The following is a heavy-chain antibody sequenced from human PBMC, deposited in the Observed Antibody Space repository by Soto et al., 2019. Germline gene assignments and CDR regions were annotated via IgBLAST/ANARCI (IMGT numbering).Heavy chain of an antibody. CDR2: ISAYNGNT. CDR1: GGTFSSYT. CDR3: GRVGLYCSGGSCYQPYNCFAP. V-gene: IGHV1-18*01. J-gene: IGHJ5*02. Sequence: ASVKVSCKASGGTFSSYTISWVRQAPGQGLEWMGWISAYNGNTNYAQKLQGRVTMTTDTSTSTAYMELRSLRSDDTAVYYCGRVGLYCSGGSCYQPYNCFAPWGQETLVTTPS. D-gene: IGHD2-15*01.